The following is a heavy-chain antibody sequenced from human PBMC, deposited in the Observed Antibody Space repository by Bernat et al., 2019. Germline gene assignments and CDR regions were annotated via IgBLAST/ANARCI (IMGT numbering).Heavy chain of an antibody. CDR2: IGTAGDP. J-gene: IGHJ6*02. CDR3: AREIAARGGMDV. D-gene: IGHD6-6*01. CDR1: GFTFSSYD. V-gene: IGHV3-13*05. Sequence: EVQLVESGGGLVQPGGSLRLSCAASGFTFSSYDMHWVRQSTGKGLEWVSAIGTAGDPYYPGSVKGRFTISRENAKNSLYLQMNNLRAGDTAVYYCAREIAARGGMDVWGQGTTVTVSS.